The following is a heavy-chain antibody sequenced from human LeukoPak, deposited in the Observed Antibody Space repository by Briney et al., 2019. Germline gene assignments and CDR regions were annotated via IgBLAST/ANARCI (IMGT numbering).Heavy chain of an antibody. Sequence: GRSLRLSCAASGFTFSKYGIHWVRQAPGKGLEWVADIWYDGRTKYYADPVKGRFTISRDNSQNTLYLQMNILRAEDTAVYYCARDFEYSSSTGVYWGQGTLVAVSS. CDR1: GFTFSKYG. V-gene: IGHV3-33*01. D-gene: IGHD5-12*01. J-gene: IGHJ4*02. CDR3: ARDFEYSSSTGVY. CDR2: IWYDGRTK.